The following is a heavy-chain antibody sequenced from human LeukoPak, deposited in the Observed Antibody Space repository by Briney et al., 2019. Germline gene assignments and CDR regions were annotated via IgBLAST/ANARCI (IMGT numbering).Heavy chain of an antibody. J-gene: IGHJ4*02. CDR1: VASITGKTSY. CDR2: TFIIGGT. Sequence: SETLSLTCTVSVASITGKTSYWAWSPRPPGRGRDGLASTFIIGGTYYNPSLKSRVTISVDASENQLSLKLSSVTAADTAVYYCARGKFIDSGIDSGSYNVFDYWGQGTLVAVSS. CDR3: ARGKFIDSGIDSGSYNVFDY. D-gene: IGHD3-10*01. V-gene: IGHV4-39*07.